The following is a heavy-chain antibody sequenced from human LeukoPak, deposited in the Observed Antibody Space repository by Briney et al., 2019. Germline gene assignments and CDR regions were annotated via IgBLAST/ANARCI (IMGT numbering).Heavy chain of an antibody. D-gene: IGHD5-24*01. J-gene: IGHJ6*02. V-gene: IGHV3-23*01. Sequence: PGGSLRLSCAASGFTFSGYSMSWVRQAPGKGLEWVSGLGRSGDKRYYADSVKGRFTISRDNSKDTVYLQMNRLRVEDTAKYFCVKDRPCDGCMPMDAWGQGTTVTVSS. CDR1: GFTFSGYS. CDR3: VKDRPCDGCMPMDA. CDR2: LGRSGDKR.